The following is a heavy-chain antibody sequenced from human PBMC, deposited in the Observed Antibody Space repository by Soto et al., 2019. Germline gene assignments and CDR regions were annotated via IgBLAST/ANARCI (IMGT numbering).Heavy chain of an antibody. CDR2: IRQDGGEK. CDR3: ASAPDYGAHIDY. J-gene: IGHJ4*02. Sequence: GGSLRLSCRASGYTFSNYYIIWVRQAPGKGLEWVANIRQDGGEKYYVDSVKGRFTISRDNTQNSMYLQMNSLRAEDTAVYYCASAPDYGAHIDYWGQGILVTVSS. D-gene: IGHD4-17*01. CDR1: GYTFSNYY. V-gene: IGHV3-7*03.